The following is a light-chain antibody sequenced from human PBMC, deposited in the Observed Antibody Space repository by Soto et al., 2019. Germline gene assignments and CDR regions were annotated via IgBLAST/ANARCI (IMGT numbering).Light chain of an antibody. J-gene: IGKJ1*01. V-gene: IGKV1-9*01. Sequence: DIQMTQSPSTLSGSVGDRVTITCRASQGISSYLGWYQQKPGKAPNLLIYDASTLHSGVPSRFSGSGSGTEFILTISSLQPDDFTTYYCQHYGGMWAFGQGTKVDI. CDR3: QHYGGMWA. CDR1: QGISSY. CDR2: DAS.